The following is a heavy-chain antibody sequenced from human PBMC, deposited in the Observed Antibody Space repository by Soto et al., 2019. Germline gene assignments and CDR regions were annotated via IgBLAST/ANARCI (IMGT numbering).Heavy chain of an antibody. CDR3: ARVGSGYGEFDF. CDR1: GITFSSHW. Sequence: EVQLVESGGGLVQPGGSLRLSCAASGITFSSHWMHWVRQAPGKGLVWVSRISGDGKFTTYADSVKGRFTISRDNAKSTLYLQMSSLRAEDTGVYHCARVGSGYGEFDFWGQGTPVTVSS. D-gene: IGHD5-12*01. J-gene: IGHJ4*02. V-gene: IGHV3-74*03. CDR2: ISGDGKFT.